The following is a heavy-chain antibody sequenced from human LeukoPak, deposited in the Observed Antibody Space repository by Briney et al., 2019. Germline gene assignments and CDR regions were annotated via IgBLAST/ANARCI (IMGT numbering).Heavy chain of an antibody. V-gene: IGHV4-30-4*01. J-gene: IGHJ6*04. CDR2: IYYSGST. CDR3: ARVCHYDILTGQYYYYGMDV. CDR1: GGSISSGDYY. Sequence: PSQTLSLTCTVSGGSISSGDYYWSWIRQPPGKGLEWIAYIYYSGSTYYNPSLKSRVTISVDTSKNQFSLKLSSVTAADTAVYYCARVCHYDILTGQYYYYGMDVWGKGTTVTVSS. D-gene: IGHD3-9*01.